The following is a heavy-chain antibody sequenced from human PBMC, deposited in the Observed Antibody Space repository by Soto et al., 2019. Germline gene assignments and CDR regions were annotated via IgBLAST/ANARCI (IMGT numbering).Heavy chain of an antibody. V-gene: IGHV4-31*03. Sequence: TSETLSLTCTFSGCSISSGGYYLSWIRQHPGKGLEWIGYIYYSGSTYYNPSLKSRVTISVDTSKNQFSLKLSSVTAADTAVYYCARDVVPAATEKYYYYYGMDVWGQGTTVTVSS. CDR1: GCSISSGGYY. D-gene: IGHD2-2*01. CDR3: ARDVVPAATEKYYYYYGMDV. J-gene: IGHJ6*02. CDR2: IYYSGST.